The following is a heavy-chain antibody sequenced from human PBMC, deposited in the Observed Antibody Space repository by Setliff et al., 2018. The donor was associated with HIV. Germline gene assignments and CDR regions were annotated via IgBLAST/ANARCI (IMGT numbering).Heavy chain of an antibody. CDR1: GFTFSTYA. Sequence: SLRLSCAASGFTFSTYAMSWVRQAPGKGLEWVSAITDGGGTTYYADSVKGRFTISRDNSKNTLYLQMHGLKIEDTALYYCATDVPYSGGALNNWGQGTVVTVSS. CDR2: ITDGGGTT. CDR3: ATDVPYSGGALNN. J-gene: IGHJ3*02. D-gene: IGHD2-21*01. V-gene: IGHV3-23*01.